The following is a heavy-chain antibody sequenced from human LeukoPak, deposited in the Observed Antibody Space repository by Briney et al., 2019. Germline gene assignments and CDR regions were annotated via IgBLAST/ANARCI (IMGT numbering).Heavy chain of an antibody. Sequence: TGGSLRLSCAVSGLNISNHGMHWVRQAPGKGLEWVAMISHHGTAQYYGDSVKGRLTIFRDHSRNTVYLQMNSLKIEDTAVYYCAKDRGSSDWYNWFHPWGQGTRVTVST. CDR1: GLNISNHG. J-gene: IGHJ5*02. V-gene: IGHV3-30*18. CDR3: AKDRGSSDWYNWFHP. D-gene: IGHD3-9*01. CDR2: ISHHGTAQ.